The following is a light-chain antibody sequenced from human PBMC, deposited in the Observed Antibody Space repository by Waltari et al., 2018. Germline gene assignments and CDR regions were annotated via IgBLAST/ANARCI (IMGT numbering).Light chain of an antibody. J-gene: IGLJ1*01. Sequence: QSALTQPPSVSGSPGQSVTISCTGTSSDVGAYNYVSWSQQHPGKAPNRMIYGVSKRPSVVPDRVSGSKSGKTASLTISGLQCEDEADYYCTPYAGSYTYVFATGTKVTVL. CDR1: SSDVGAYNY. CDR3: TPYAGSYTYV. V-gene: IGLV2-11*01. CDR2: GVS.